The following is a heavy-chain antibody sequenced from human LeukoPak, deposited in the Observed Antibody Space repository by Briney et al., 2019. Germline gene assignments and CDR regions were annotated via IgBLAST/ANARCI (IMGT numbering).Heavy chain of an antibody. CDR2: IYYSGST. V-gene: IGHV4-59*01. Sequence: SETLSLTCTVSGGSISSYYWSWIRQPPGKGLEWIGYIYYSGSTNYNPSLKSRVTISVDTSKNQFSLKLSSVTAADTAVYYCARADYYDSSGYMGGYFQHWGQGTLVTVSS. CDR1: GGSISSYY. J-gene: IGHJ1*01. CDR3: ARADYYDSSGYMGGYFQH. D-gene: IGHD3-22*01.